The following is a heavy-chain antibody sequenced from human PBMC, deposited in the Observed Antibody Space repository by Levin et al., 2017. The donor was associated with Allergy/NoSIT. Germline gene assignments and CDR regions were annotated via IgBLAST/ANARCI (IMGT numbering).Heavy chain of an antibody. CDR1: GYTFTSYG. CDR3: ARDLPGYCSSTSCYWGAGDYDYGMDV. V-gene: IGHV1-18*01. Sequence: ASVKVSCKASGYTFTSYGISWVRQAPGQGLEWMGWISAYNGNTNYAQKLQGRVTMTTDTSTSTAYMELRSLRSDDTAVYYCARDLPGYCSSTSCYWGAGDYDYGMDVWGQGTTVTVSS. J-gene: IGHJ6*02. D-gene: IGHD2-2*03. CDR2: ISAYNGNT.